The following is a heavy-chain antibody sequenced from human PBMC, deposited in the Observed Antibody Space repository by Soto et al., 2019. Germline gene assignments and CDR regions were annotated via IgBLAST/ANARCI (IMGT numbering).Heavy chain of an antibody. CDR1: GFTLSSYV. Sequence: PGGSLRLSCAASGFTLSSYVMHWVRQAPVKGLEWVAVISDDGSNKYYADSVKGRFTISRDNSKNTLYLQMSSLRTEDTAVYYCAKGEMDCSRTICYFYFGMDVWGQGTTVTVYS. J-gene: IGHJ6*02. CDR3: AKGEMDCSRTICYFYFGMDV. CDR2: ISDDGSNK. V-gene: IGHV3-30*18. D-gene: IGHD2-2*01.